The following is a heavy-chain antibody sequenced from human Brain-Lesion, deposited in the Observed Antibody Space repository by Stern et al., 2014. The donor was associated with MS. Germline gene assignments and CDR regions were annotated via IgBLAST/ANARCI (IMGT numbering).Heavy chain of an antibody. CDR1: GYTFTGYY. J-gene: IGHJ4*02. D-gene: IGHD3-22*01. Sequence: VQLVESGAEVKKPGASGKVSCKASGYTFTGYYMHWVRQAPGQGLEWMGWINPKSGGTNYAQKFQGWVTMTRDTSINTAYMELSRLRSDDTAVHYCATYYYDSTGYNDFWGQGTLVTVSS. V-gene: IGHV1-2*04. CDR3: ATYYYDSTGYNDF. CDR2: INPKSGGT.